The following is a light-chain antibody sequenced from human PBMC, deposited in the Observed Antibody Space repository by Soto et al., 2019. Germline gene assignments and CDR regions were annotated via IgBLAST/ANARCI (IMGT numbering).Light chain of an antibody. V-gene: IGLV2-14*03. CDR1: RSDIGGYTY. CDR2: DAY. CDR3: SSYTDNRSYV. Sequence: QSALTQPASVSGSPGQSITISCIGTRSDIGGYTYASWRQQHPGKAPNLMIYDAYERPLGVSNRFSGSKSGNTASLTISGLQNEDDGDYCCSSYTDNRSYVFRSGTKVTVL. J-gene: IGLJ1*01.